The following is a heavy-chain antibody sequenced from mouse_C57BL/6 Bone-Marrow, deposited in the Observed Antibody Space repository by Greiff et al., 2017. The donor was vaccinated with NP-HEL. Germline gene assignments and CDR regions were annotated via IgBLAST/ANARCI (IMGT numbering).Heavy chain of an antibody. CDR2: IHPNSGST. V-gene: IGHV1-64*01. J-gene: IGHJ3*01. CDR3: ASTPFAY. Sequence: VQLQQPGAELVKPGASVKLSCTASGYTFTSYWMHWVQQRPEQGLEWIGMIHPNSGSTNYHEKFKGKATLTVDKSSNTPYLQLSSLTSEDSAVYYCASTPFAYGGQGNGVTVSA. CDR1: GYTFTSYW.